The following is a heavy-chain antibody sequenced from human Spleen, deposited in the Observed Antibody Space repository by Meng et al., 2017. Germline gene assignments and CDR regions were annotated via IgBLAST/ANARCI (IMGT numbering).Heavy chain of an antibody. V-gene: IGHV4-39*01. D-gene: IGHD6-19*01. CDR1: GGSISTSGYY. Sequence: QPQLQESGPGLVKPPEPLSLTCSVSGGSISTSGYYWGWIRQPPGKGLEWIGSIGHSGTTYYTPSLRRRVTVSIDTSKNQFSLEVTSVTAADTAVYYCVRSSGWVRTGFDPWGQGTLVTVSS. CDR3: VRSSGWVRTGFDP. J-gene: IGHJ5*02. CDR2: IGHSGTT.